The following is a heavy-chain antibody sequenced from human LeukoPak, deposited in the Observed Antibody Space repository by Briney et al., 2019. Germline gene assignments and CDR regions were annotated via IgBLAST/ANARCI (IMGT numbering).Heavy chain of an antibody. J-gene: IGHJ4*02. Sequence: GASLRLSCAASGFSLTHDAIHWVRQAPGKGLEWVAVVSRDGVTKIYRDSVNGRFTISTDSSKNTVYLQMTGLGSEDTAKYYCAADRWTGAPGYLDSWGQGTLVTVSS. D-gene: IGHD3/OR15-3a*01. CDR2: VSRDGVTK. V-gene: IGHV3-30*03. CDR1: GFSLTHDA. CDR3: AADRWTGAPGYLDS.